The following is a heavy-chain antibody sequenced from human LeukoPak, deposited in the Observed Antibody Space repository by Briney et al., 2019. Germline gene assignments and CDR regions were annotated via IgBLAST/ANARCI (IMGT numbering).Heavy chain of an antibody. CDR2: IYYSGST. D-gene: IGHD6-19*01. CDR1: GGSISGYY. Sequence: SETLSLTCTVSGGSISGYYWSWIRPPPGKGLEWIGYIYYSGSTNYNPSLKSRVTISVDTSKNQFSLKLSSVTAADTAVYYCARDRRYSSGWYGIDYWGQGTLVTVSS. V-gene: IGHV4-59*01. J-gene: IGHJ4*02. CDR3: ARDRRYSSGWYGIDY.